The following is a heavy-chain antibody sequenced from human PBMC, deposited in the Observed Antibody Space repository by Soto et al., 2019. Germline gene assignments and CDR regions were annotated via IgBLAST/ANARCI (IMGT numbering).Heavy chain of an antibody. V-gene: IGHV1-18*01. CDR3: ARVSYSDYDILTGYPYYYGMDV. CDR1: GYTFTSYG. D-gene: IGHD3-9*01. CDR2: ISAYNGNT. Sequence: ASVKVSCKASGYTFTSYGISWVRQAPGQGLEWMGWISAYNGNTNYTQKLQGRVTMTTDTSTSTAYMELRSLRPDDTAVYYCARVSYSDYDILTGYPYYYGMDVWGQGTTVTVSS. J-gene: IGHJ6*02.